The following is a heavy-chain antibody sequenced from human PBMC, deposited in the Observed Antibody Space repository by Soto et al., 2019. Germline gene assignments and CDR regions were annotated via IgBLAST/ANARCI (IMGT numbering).Heavy chain of an antibody. CDR1: GYTFTNYG. J-gene: IGHJ4*02. CDR2: ISGSNGDT. CDR3: GRGGLAVSGTYDY. V-gene: IGHV1-18*01. D-gene: IGHD6-19*01. Sequence: QVPLVQSGAEVKESGASVKVSCKASGYTFTNYGVAWVRRAPGQGLEWMGWISGSNGDTKYAQNLQNRVSMTTDTSTNTAYMELRSLRPDDRAIYFCGRGGLAVSGTYDYWGQGTLVTVSS.